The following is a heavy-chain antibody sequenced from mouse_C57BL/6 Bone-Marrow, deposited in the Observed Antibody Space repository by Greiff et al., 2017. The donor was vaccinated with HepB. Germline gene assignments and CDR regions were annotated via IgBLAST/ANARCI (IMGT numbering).Heavy chain of an antibody. J-gene: IGHJ2*01. Sequence: EVQLVESGGGLVQPGGSLSLSCAASGFTFTDYYMSWVRQPPGKALEWLGFISNKANGYTTEYSASVKGRFTISRDNSPSILYLQMNALRAEDSAAYYCARWAQIYYYFDYWGQGTTLTVSS. D-gene: IGHD2-1*01. CDR3: ARWAQIYYYFDY. CDR2: ISNKANGYTT. V-gene: IGHV7-3*01. CDR1: GFTFTDYY.